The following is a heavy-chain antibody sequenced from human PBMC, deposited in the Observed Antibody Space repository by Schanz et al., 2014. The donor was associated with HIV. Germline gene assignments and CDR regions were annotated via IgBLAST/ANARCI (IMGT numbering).Heavy chain of an antibody. CDR1: GFTFSDYY. Sequence: QVQLVESGGGVVQPGRSLRLSCAASGFTFSDYYMNWIRQAPGKGLEWVSYISSGGTTIYYADSVKGRFTISRDNAKNSLYLQMNSLRAEDTAVYYCARVSGYNSPDAFDIWGQGTMVTVSS. CDR3: ARVSGYNSPDAFDI. CDR2: ISSGGTTI. D-gene: IGHD5-12*01. J-gene: IGHJ3*02. V-gene: IGHV3-11*01.